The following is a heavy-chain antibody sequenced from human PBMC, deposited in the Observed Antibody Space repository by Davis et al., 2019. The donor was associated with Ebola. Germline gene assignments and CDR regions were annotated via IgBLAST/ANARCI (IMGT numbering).Heavy chain of an antibody. V-gene: IGHV1-69*13. Sequence: AASVKVSCKASGDTLRGYAVTWVRQAPGQGLEWMGMIIPLFGKLNYAQKFQDRVSITADESTSTVYMELNSLTSDDTATYYCARGWYGQLVLDFWGQGTLVTVSS. CDR1: GDTLRGYA. D-gene: IGHD6-13*01. CDR2: IIPLFGKL. CDR3: ARGWYGQLVLDF. J-gene: IGHJ4*01.